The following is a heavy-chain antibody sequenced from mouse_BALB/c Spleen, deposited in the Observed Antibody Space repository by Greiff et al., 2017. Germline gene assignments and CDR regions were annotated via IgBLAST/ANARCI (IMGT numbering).Heavy chain of an antibody. CDR2: IWSGGST. J-gene: IGHJ3*01. D-gene: IGHD2-2*01. V-gene: IGHV2-2*02. Sequence: QVQLKQSGPGLVQPSQSLSITCTVSGFSLTSYGVHWVRQSPGKGLEWLGVIWSGGSTDYNAAFISRLSISKDNSKSQVFFKMNSLQANDTAIYYCASTGFFAYWGQGTLVTVSA. CDR3: ASTGFFAY. CDR1: GFSLTSYG.